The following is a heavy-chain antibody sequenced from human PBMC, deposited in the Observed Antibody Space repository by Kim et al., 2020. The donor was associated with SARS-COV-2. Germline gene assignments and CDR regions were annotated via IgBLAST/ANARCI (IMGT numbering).Heavy chain of an antibody. J-gene: IGHJ4*02. V-gene: IGHV4-31*02. CDR3: ARGRITIFGVVTEFDY. Sequence: SLTSRVTISVDTSKNQLSLKLSSVTAADTAVYYCARGRITIFGVVTEFDYWGQGTLVTVSS. D-gene: IGHD3-3*01.